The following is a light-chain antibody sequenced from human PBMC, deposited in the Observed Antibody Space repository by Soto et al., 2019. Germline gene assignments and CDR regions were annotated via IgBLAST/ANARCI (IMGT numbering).Light chain of an antibody. Sequence: QAVVTQEPSLTVSPGGTVTLTCGSSTGAVTSGHYPYWFQQKPGQAPRTLIYDTSNKHSWTPARFSGSLLGGKAALTLSGAQPEDEAEYYCLLSYRGVFWVFGGGTKLTVL. CDR2: DTS. CDR3: LLSYRGVFWV. V-gene: IGLV7-46*01. J-gene: IGLJ3*02. CDR1: TGAVTSGHY.